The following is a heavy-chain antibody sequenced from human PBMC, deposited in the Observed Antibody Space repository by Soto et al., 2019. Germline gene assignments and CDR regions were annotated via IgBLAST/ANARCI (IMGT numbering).Heavy chain of an antibody. CDR3: ARPAGPYYYYYGMDV. CDR2: IDPSDSYT. CDR1: GYSFTSYW. Sequence: PGESLKISCKGSGYSFTSYWISWERQMPGKGLEWMGRIDPSDSYTNYSPSFQGHVTISADKSISTAYLQWSSLKASDTAMYYCARPAGPYYYYYGMDVWGQGTTVTVSS. J-gene: IGHJ6*02. V-gene: IGHV5-10-1*01. D-gene: IGHD2-2*01.